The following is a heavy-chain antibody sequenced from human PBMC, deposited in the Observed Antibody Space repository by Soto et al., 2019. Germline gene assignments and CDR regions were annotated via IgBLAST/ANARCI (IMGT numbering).Heavy chain of an antibody. J-gene: IGHJ6*02. Sequence: QVQLQESGPGLVKPSQTLSLTCTVSGGSISIGDYYWRWIRQPPGKVLEWIGYIYYSGSTYYNPSLKSRATISVDTSKNQFSLKLSSVTAADTAVYYCARQGAYQLHYGMDVWGQGTTVTVSS. CDR2: IYYSGST. CDR1: GGSISIGDYY. CDR3: ARQGAYQLHYGMDV. D-gene: IGHD1-26*01. V-gene: IGHV4-30-4*01.